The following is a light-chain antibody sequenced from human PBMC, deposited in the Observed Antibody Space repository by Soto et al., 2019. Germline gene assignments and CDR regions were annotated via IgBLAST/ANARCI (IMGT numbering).Light chain of an antibody. J-gene: IGKJ3*01. CDR3: QQYGSSSFT. CDR1: QSVSSSY. V-gene: IGKV3-20*01. CDR2: GTS. Sequence: EIELTQSPGTLSLSPGERATLSCRASQSVSSSYIAWSQQKPGQAPRLLFYGTSSRATGVPDRFSGSGSGTDFTLTISSLEPEDFAVYYCQQYGSSSFTFGPGTKVDIK.